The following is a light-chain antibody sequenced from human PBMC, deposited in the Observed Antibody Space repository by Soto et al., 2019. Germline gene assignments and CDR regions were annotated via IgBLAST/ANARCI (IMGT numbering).Light chain of an antibody. V-gene: IGKV1D-12*01. Sequence: DIQMTQSPSSVSAAVGDRVTITCRASQGIRSWLAWYQQKPGKAPKLLIYAASKLQSGVPSRFSGSGSGTDFTLTISSLQPQDFATYYCQQANSFPVIFGQGTRLEIK. CDR3: QQANSFPVI. J-gene: IGKJ5*01. CDR1: QGIRSW. CDR2: AAS.